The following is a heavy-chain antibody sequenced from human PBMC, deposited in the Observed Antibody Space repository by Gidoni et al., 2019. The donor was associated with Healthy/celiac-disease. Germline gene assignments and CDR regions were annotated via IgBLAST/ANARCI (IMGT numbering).Heavy chain of an antibody. V-gene: IGHV1-69*04. CDR3: ARADRIAVAGTQGFDY. D-gene: IGHD6-19*01. CDR2: IIPILGIA. J-gene: IGHJ4*02. Sequence: APGQGLEWMGRIIPILGIANYAQKFQGRVTITADKSTSTAYMELSSLRSEDTAVYYCARADRIAVAGTQGFDYWGQGTLVTVSS.